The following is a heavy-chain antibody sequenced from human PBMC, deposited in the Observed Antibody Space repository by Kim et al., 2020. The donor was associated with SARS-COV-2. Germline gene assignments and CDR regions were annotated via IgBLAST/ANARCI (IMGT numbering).Heavy chain of an antibody. V-gene: IGHV4-59*08. CDR2: IYYSGST. J-gene: IGHJ3*02. CDR1: GGSISSYY. D-gene: IGHD1-7*01. Sequence: SETLSLTCTVSGGSISSYYWSWIRQPPGKGLEWIGFIYYSGSTNHNPSLKSRVSMSVDTSKNQFSLKLNSVTAADTAVYYCARHLRNWNSDAFDIWGQGTMVTVSS. CDR3: ARHLRNWNSDAFDI.